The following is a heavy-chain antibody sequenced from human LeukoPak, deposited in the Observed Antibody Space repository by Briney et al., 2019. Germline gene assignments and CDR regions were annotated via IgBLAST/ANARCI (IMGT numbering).Heavy chain of an antibody. D-gene: IGHD3-22*01. CDR3: AREHYYYDSSALRGAFDI. CDR1: GFTFSSYE. J-gene: IGHJ3*02. Sequence: GGSLRLSCAASGFTFSSYEMSWVRQAPGKGLEWVSYISSSGSTIYYADSVKGRFTISRDNAKNSLYLQMNSLRAEDTAVYYCAREHYYYDSSALRGAFDIWGQGTMVTVSS. CDR2: ISSSGSTI. V-gene: IGHV3-48*03.